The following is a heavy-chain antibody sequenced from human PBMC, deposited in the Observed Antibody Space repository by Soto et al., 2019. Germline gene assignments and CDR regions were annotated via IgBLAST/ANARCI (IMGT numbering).Heavy chain of an antibody. D-gene: IGHD3-3*01. Sequence: PGGSLRLSCAASGFTFSSYAMHWVRQAPGKGLEWVAVISYDGSNKYYADSVKGRFTISRDNSKNTLYLQMNSLRAEDTAVYYCARDRYDFWSGFQYFQHWGQGTLVTVSS. V-gene: IGHV3-30-3*01. CDR1: GFTFSSYA. CDR3: ARDRYDFWSGFQYFQH. J-gene: IGHJ1*01. CDR2: ISYDGSNK.